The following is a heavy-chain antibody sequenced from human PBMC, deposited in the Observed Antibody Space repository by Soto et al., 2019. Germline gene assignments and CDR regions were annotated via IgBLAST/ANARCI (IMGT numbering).Heavy chain of an antibody. D-gene: IGHD5-12*01. Sequence: ASVKVSCKASGYTFTGYYMHWVRQAPGQGLEWMGWINPNSGGTNYAQKFQGWVTMTRDTSISTAYMELSRLRSDDTAVYYCARSNPSQPEGGYDLGYFDYWGQGTLVTVSS. V-gene: IGHV1-2*04. CDR2: INPNSGGT. CDR3: ARSNPSQPEGGYDLGYFDY. CDR1: GYTFTGYY. J-gene: IGHJ4*02.